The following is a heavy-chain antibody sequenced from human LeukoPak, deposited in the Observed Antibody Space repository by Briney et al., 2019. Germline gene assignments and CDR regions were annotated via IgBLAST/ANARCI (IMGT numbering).Heavy chain of an antibody. D-gene: IGHD5/OR15-5a*01. J-gene: IGHJ6*03. CDR2: IYYSETT. CDR1: GGSISSTGYY. V-gene: IGHV4-39*01. CDR3: ARQVSDYYYYYIDV. Sequence: SETLSLTCTVSGGSISSTGYYWDWIRQPPGKGLEWLGSIYYSETTYYNSSLKSRVTISLNTSKNQFSLRLNSVTAADTAVYYCARQVSDYYYYYIDVWGKGATVTVPS.